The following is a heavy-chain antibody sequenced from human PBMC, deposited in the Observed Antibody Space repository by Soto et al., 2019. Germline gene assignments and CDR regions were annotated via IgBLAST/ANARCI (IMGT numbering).Heavy chain of an antibody. V-gene: IGHV4-34*01. D-gene: IGHD5-12*01. Sequence: SETLSLTCAVYGGSFSGYYWSWIHQPPGKGLEWIGEINHSGSTNYNPSLKSRVTISVDTSKNQFSLKLSSVTAADTAVYYCARGKSGGYSGYDYNWFDPWGQGTLVTVSS. CDR1: GGSFSGYY. J-gene: IGHJ5*02. CDR3: ARGKSGGYSGYDYNWFDP. CDR2: INHSGST.